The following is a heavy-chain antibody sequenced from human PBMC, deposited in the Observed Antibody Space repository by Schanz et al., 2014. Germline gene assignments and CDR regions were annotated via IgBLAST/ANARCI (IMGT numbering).Heavy chain of an antibody. CDR2: INPSSGGT. V-gene: IGHV1-2*02. CDR3: ARGGYSSGWYDRDIAHFDY. CDR1: GYTFTSYG. D-gene: IGHD6-19*01. J-gene: IGHJ4*02. Sequence: QGQLVQSGPEVKEPGASVKVSCKASGYTFTSYGISWVRQAPGQGLEWMGWINPSSGGTNYAQKFQGRVTMTRDTSISTAYMELRSLRSDDTAVYYCARGGYSSGWYDRDIAHFDYWGQGTLVTVSS.